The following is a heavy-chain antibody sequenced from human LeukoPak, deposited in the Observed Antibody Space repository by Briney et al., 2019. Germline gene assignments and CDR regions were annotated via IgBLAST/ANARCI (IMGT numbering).Heavy chain of an antibody. CDR2: IHYSGDV. CDR3: ARHNGDYVSYYFDF. CDR1: GGSISDYF. D-gene: IGHD4-17*01. Sequence: SETLSLTCTVSGGSISDYFWSWIRQSPGKGLEWIGYIHYSGDVDYNPSLKSRVSISVDTSGNQFSLKLTSVTAADTAVYYCARHNGDYVSYYFDFWGQGTLVTVSS. V-gene: IGHV4-59*08. J-gene: IGHJ4*02.